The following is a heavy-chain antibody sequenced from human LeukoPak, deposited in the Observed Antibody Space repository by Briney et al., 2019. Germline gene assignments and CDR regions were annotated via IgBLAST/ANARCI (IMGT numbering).Heavy chain of an antibody. Sequence: GGSLRLSCAASGFTFSSYWMSWIRQAPGKGLEWVSYISSSGSTIYYADSVKGRFTISRDNAKNSLYLQMNSLRAEDTAVYYCARVSHPWSAAAVLWYFDLWGRGTLVTVSS. J-gene: IGHJ2*01. CDR2: ISSSGSTI. D-gene: IGHD6-13*01. V-gene: IGHV3-11*01. CDR1: GFTFSSYW. CDR3: ARVSHPWSAAAVLWYFDL.